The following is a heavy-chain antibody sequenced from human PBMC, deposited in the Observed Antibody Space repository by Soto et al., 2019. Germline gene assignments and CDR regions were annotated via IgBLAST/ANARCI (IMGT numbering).Heavy chain of an antibody. Sequence: VQLVQSGAEVKKPGASVRVSCKASGHNSTNYDIEWVRQATGQGPEWMGYINPKSGNIGHAQKFQDRVTFTRDPSISAVYIELSTLRSDNTAISSCADYWTTAPVLFDIWGHGKMVTVSS. CDR3: ADYWTTAPVLFDI. V-gene: IGHV1-8*02. J-gene: IGHJ3*02. D-gene: IGHD1-1*01. CDR2: INPKSGNI. CDR1: GHNSTNYD.